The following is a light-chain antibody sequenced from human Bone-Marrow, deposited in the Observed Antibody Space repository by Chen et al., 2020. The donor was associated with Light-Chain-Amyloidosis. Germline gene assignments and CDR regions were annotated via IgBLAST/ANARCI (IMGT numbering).Light chain of an antibody. V-gene: IGKV3-11*01. J-gene: IGKJ2*01. CDR2: DAS. CDR1: ESVGTF. Sequence: DIVLTQSPATLSLSLGERATLSCRASESVGTFLGWYQQTPGQAPRLLISDASNRAPDIPARFSGSGSGTDFTLTITSLEPEDFAVYYCQQRSSWPTFGPGTKLEIK. CDR3: QQRSSWPT.